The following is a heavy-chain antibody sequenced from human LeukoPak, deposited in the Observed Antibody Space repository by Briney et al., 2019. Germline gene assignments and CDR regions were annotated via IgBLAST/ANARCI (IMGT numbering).Heavy chain of an antibody. CDR3: ARDTFQPGRIDC. Sequence: GGSLRLSCAASEFTFSLYAMNWVRQAPGKGLEWVSYINDVSDDIHYADSVKGRFTISRDNAKNSLYLQMNSLRAEDTAVYYCARDTFQPGRIDCWGQGTLVIVSS. V-gene: IGHV3-21*05. J-gene: IGHJ4*02. D-gene: IGHD2-2*01. CDR1: EFTFSLYA. CDR2: INDVSDDI.